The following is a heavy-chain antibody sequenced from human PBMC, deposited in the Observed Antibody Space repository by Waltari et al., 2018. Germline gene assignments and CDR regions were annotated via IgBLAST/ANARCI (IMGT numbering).Heavy chain of an antibody. V-gene: IGHV3-23*01. CDR3: AKGVQIAYYDFWSGPQIDI. CDR2: ISGSGGST. CDR1: GITLRSYA. Sequence: EVELLESGGGLVRPGGSLRHSCAASGITLRSYALSWGRQAPGKAMEWVSAISGSGGSTYYADSVKGRFTISRDNSKNTLYLQMNSLRAEDTAVYYCAKGVQIAYYDFWSGPQIDIWGQGTMVTVSS. J-gene: IGHJ3*02. D-gene: IGHD3-3*01.